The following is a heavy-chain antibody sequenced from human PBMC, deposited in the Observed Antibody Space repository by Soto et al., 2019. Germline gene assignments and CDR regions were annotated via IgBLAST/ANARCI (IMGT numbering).Heavy chain of an antibody. J-gene: IGHJ4*02. CDR3: ARASGTFVGGTRDPVFDY. D-gene: IGHD3-16*01. Sequence: QVQLVQSGAEVKKPGASVKVSCKASGYTFTGYYMHWVRQAPGQGLEWMGWINPNSGGTNYAQKFQGRVTMTRDTSISTAYMELGRLGSDDTAGYYWARASGTFVGGTRDPVFDYWGQGTLVTVSS. CDR1: GYTFTGYY. V-gene: IGHV1-2*02. CDR2: INPNSGGT.